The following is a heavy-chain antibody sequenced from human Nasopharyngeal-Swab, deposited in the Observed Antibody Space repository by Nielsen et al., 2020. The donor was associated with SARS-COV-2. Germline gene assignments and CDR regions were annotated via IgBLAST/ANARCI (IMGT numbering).Heavy chain of an antibody. CDR3: AKDTALYLAFDI. V-gene: IGHV3-23*01. Sequence: GESLKISCAASGFTFSSYAMSWVRQVPGKGLEWVSAISGSGGSTYYADSVKGRFTISRDNSKNTLYLQMNSLRAEDTVVYYCAKDTALYLAFDIWGQGTMVTVSS. CDR1: GFTFSSYA. CDR2: ISGSGGST. J-gene: IGHJ3*02. D-gene: IGHD3-9*01.